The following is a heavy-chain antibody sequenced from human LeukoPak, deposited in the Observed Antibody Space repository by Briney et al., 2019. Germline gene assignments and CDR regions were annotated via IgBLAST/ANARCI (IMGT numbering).Heavy chain of an antibody. Sequence: GGSLRLSCAVSGFTVSGNHVTWVRQAPGKGLAWVSTIYNTGTTNYADSVRGRFTISRDNSKNTVYLQMNSLRAEDMAIYYCAGYGGFSKWGQGTHVTVSS. D-gene: IGHD4-23*01. J-gene: IGHJ4*02. CDR1: GFTVSGNH. CDR2: IYNTGTT. CDR3: AGYGGFSK. V-gene: IGHV3-53*01.